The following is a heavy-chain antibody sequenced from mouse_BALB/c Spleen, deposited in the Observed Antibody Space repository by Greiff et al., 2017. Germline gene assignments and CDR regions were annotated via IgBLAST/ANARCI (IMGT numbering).Heavy chain of an antibody. CDR3: ARDGPYAMDY. V-gene: IGHV7-3*02. CDR2: IRNKANGYTT. Sequence: EVQLVESGGGLVQPGGSLRLSCATSGFTFTDYYMSWVRQPPGKALEWLGFIRNKANGYTTEYSASVKGRFTISRDNSQSILYLQMNTLRAEDSATYYCARDGPYAMDYWGQGTSVTVSS. CDR1: GFTFTDYY. J-gene: IGHJ4*01.